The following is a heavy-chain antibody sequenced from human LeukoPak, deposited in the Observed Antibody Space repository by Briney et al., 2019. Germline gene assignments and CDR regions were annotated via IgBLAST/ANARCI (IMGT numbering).Heavy chain of an antibody. CDR1: GLTFSSYA. D-gene: IGHD2/OR15-2a*01. CDR2: IYSGGST. V-gene: IGHV3-66*01. CDR3: ATLGSLVYYYYGMDV. J-gene: IGHJ6*02. Sequence: PGGSLRLSCAASGLTFSSYAMSWVRQAPGKGLEWVSVIYSGGSTYYADSVKGRFTISRDNSKNTLYLQMNSLRAEDTAVYYCATLGSLVYYYYGMDVWGQGTTVTVSS.